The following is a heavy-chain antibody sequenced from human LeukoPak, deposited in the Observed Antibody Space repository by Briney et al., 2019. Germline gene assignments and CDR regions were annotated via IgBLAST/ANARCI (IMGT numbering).Heavy chain of an antibody. CDR2: IWYDGSNK. V-gene: IGHV3-33*01. CDR1: GFTFSSYG. D-gene: IGHD1-14*01. CDR3: ARARNVYYYYTDV. J-gene: IGHJ6*03. Sequence: GGSLRLSCAASGFTFSSYGMHWVRQAPGKGLEGVAVIWYDGSNKYYADSVKGRFTISRDNSKNTLYLQMNSLRAEDTAVYYCARARNVYYYYTDVWGKGTTVTVSS.